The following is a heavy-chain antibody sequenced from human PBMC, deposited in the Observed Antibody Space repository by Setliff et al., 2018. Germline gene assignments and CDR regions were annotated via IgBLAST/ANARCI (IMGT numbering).Heavy chain of an antibody. V-gene: IGHV3-74*01. D-gene: IGHD1-26*01. J-gene: IGHJ4*02. CDR1: GCTISDYW. CDR3: ARGRGSGTYYLFDN. Sequence: PGGSLRLSCAVSGCTISDYWMHWVRQAPGKGLVWVSRLKSDGSSTLYADSVKGRFTISRDNAKNTLYLQMNSLRAEDTAVYYCARGRGSGTYYLFDNWGQGTLVTVSS. CDR2: LKSDGSST.